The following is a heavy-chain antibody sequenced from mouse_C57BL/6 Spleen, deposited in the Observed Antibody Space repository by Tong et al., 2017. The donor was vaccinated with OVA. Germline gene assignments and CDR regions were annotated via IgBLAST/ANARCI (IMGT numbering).Heavy chain of an antibody. CDR1: GYTFTDYY. J-gene: IGHJ4*01. CDR3: ARFPRSYYAMDY. V-gene: IGHV1-26*01. CDR2: INPNNGGT. Sequence: EVQLQESGPELVKPGASVKISCKASGYTFTDYYMNWVKQSHGKSLEWIGDINPNNGGTSYNQKFKGKATLTVDKSSSTAYMELRSLTSEDSAVYYCARFPRSYYAMDYWGQGTSVTVSS.